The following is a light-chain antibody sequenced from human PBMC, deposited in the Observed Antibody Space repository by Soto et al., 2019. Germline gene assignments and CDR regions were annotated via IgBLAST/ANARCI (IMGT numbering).Light chain of an antibody. CDR3: NSYTSSSTYV. J-gene: IGLJ1*01. Sequence: QSVLTQPASVSGSPGQSITISCTGTTSVVGRYNYVSWYQQHPGKAPKLIIYDVSNRPSGVSNRFSGSKPGNTASLTISGLQAEDEADYYCNSYTSSSTYVFGTGTKVTVL. CDR2: DVS. CDR1: TSVVGRYNY. V-gene: IGLV2-14*01.